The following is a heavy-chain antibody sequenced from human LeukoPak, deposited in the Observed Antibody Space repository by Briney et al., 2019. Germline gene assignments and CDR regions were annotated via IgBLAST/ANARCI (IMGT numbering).Heavy chain of an antibody. D-gene: IGHD1-26*01. J-gene: IGHJ5*01. CDR2: IYYSGIT. CDR3: ARDMVGVSWGYNWLEL. Sequence: SETLSLTCTVSGCSISSNYWPWLRQPPGKGLEWIAYIYYSGITKYNASLKSRVNISVDTSKNQFSLKQSSVTAADTGVYYCARDMVGVSWGYNWLELWGRGTRVSVSS. CDR1: GCSISSNY. V-gene: IGHV4-59*01.